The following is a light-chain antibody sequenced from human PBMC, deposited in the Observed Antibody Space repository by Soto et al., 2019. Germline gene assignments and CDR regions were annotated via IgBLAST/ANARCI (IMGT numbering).Light chain of an antibody. Sequence: DTVLTQSPGTLSLSPVERATLSCMASQSVSSSYLAWYQQKPGQAPRLLIYGASSRASGIPDRFSGSGSGTDFTLTISRLEPEDFAVYYCQQYGSSPWTFGQGTKVDIK. J-gene: IGKJ1*01. CDR2: GAS. CDR1: QSVSSSY. CDR3: QQYGSSPWT. V-gene: IGKV3-20*01.